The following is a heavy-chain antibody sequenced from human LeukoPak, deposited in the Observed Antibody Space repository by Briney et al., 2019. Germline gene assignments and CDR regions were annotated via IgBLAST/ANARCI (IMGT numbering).Heavy chain of an antibody. CDR3: ARGRYCTTTRCYTFDY. Sequence: GGSLRLSCAASGFAFPTYWMSWVRQAPGKGLEWVATIKEDGTQKYHVDSVKGRLTISRDNAKNSLFLQMNSLTAEDTAVYYCARGRYCTTTRCYTFDYWGQGALVTVSS. V-gene: IGHV3-7*05. CDR1: GFAFPTYW. CDR2: IKEDGTQK. J-gene: IGHJ4*02. D-gene: IGHD2-2*02.